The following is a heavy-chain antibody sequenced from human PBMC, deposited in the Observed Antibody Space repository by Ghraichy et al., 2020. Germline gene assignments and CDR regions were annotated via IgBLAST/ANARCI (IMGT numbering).Heavy chain of an antibody. D-gene: IGHD4-17*01. CDR2: ISYDGSNK. CDR3: AKESDYGDYRTSDY. CDR1: GFTFSSVG. Sequence: GSLRLSCAASGFTFSSVGMHWVRQAPGKGLEWVAVISYDGSNKYYGDSVKGRFTISRDNSKNTLYLQMNSLRAEDTALYYCAKESDYGDYRTSDYWGQGTLVTVSS. V-gene: IGHV3-30*18. J-gene: IGHJ4*02.